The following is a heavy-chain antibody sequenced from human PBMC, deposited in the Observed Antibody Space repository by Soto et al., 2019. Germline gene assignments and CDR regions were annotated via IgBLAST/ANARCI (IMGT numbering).Heavy chain of an antibody. CDR2: INPNGGST. CDR1: GYSFSNFY. J-gene: IGHJ4*02. D-gene: IGHD1-26*01. CDR3: AKRTDSGSGPYYLDY. Sequence: ASVKVSCKPSGYSFSNFYVHWVRQAPGHGLEWMGIINPNGGSTRFAQTFQGRITMTRDTSTSTVYMELRSLRSEDTAVYYCAKRTDSGSGPYYLDYWGQGSLVTVSS. V-gene: IGHV1-46*01.